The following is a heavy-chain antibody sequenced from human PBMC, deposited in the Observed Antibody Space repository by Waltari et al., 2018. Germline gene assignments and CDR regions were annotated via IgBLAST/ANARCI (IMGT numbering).Heavy chain of an antibody. Sequence: QVQLQESGPGLVKPSETLSLTCTVSGGSISSYYWSWIRQPAGKGLEWIGRIYTSGSTNSNPSLKSRVTMSVDTSKNQFSLKLSSVTAADTAVYYCARVLYRSLYGSGSDGYGMDVWGQGTTVTVSS. CDR3: ARVLYRSLYGSGSDGYGMDV. D-gene: IGHD3-10*01. CDR2: IYTSGST. J-gene: IGHJ6*02. V-gene: IGHV4-4*07. CDR1: GGSISSYY.